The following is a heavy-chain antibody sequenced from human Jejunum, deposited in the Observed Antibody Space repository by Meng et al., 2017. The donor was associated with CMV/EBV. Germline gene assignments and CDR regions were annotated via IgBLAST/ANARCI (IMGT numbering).Heavy chain of an antibody. J-gene: IGHJ5*02. CDR2: INGEGTSI. D-gene: IGHD1-14*01. V-gene: IGHV3-74*01. CDR3: ARSVSRYNWFDP. Sequence: SGVIFNNYYIHWVRHVPGKGLMWVSRINGEGTSITYADSVKGRFTISRDNARNTVYLQMNSLRADDTAIYYCARSVSRYNWFDPWGQGTLVTVSS. CDR1: GVIFNNYY.